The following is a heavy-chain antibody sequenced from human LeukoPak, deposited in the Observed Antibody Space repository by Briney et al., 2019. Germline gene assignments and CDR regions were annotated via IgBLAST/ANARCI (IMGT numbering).Heavy chain of an antibody. V-gene: IGHV3-74*01. J-gene: IGHJ4*02. CDR3: ARHGYSYGLDY. CDR2: INSDGSNT. Sequence: GGSLRLSCAASGFAFSSYWMHWVRQAPGKGLVWVSRINSDGSNTTYADSVKGRVTNSRDNAKNTLYLQMNSLSAEDTAVYYCARHGYSYGLDYWGPGTLVTVSS. D-gene: IGHD5-18*01. CDR1: GFAFSSYW.